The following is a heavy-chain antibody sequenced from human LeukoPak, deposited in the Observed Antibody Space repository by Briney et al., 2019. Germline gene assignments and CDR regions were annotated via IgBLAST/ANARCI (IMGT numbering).Heavy chain of an antibody. CDR1: GGSVTDYY. Sequence: PSETLSLTCTVSGGSVTDYYWSWIRQSPGKGLEWIGYIYYTGTSYNPSLKSRVTISVDTSKNQFSLKLSSVTAADTAVYYCARDGEVRGAHAFDIWGQGTMVTVSS. V-gene: IGHV4-59*02. D-gene: IGHD3-10*01. CDR2: IYYTGT. CDR3: ARDGEVRGAHAFDI. J-gene: IGHJ3*02.